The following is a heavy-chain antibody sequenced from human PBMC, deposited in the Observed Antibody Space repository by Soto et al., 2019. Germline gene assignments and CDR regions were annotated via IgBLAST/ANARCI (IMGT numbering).Heavy chain of an antibody. Sequence: SETLSLTCAVSGYSISSGYYWGWIRQPPGKGLEWIGSIYHSGSTYYNPSLKSRVTISVDTSKNQFSLKLSSVTAADTAVYYCARAGRTAAGSAWGHGTLVTVSS. CDR1: GYSISSGYY. CDR2: IYHSGST. CDR3: ARAGRTAAGSA. D-gene: IGHD6-13*01. J-gene: IGHJ5*01. V-gene: IGHV4-38-2*01.